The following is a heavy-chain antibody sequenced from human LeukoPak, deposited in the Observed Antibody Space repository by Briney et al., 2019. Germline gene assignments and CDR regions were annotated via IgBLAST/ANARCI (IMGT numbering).Heavy chain of an antibody. Sequence: GESLKISCKGSGYSFNNYWIGWVRQMPGKGLEWMGIIYPGGSDTRYTPSFQGQVTISADKSISIAYLQWSSLKASDTAIYYCARRYYDSSGANAFDIWGQGTMLTVSS. V-gene: IGHV5-51*01. J-gene: IGHJ3*02. D-gene: IGHD3-22*01. CDR1: GYSFNNYW. CDR2: IYPGGSDT. CDR3: ARRYYDSSGANAFDI.